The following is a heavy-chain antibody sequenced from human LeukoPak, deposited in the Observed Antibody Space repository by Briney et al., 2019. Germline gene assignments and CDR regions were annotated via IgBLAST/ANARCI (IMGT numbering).Heavy chain of an antibody. D-gene: IGHD1-26*01. J-gene: IGHJ4*02. CDR3: AREDSGSYDPFDY. CDR2: INPGGGGT. CDR1: GSTFTSYY. V-gene: IGHV1-46*01. Sequence: ASVKVSCKASGSTFTSYYMHWVRQAPGQGLEWMGIINPGGGGTSYAQKFQGRVTMTRDTSTSTVYMELSSLRSEDTAVYYCAREDSGSYDPFDYWGQGTLVTVSS.